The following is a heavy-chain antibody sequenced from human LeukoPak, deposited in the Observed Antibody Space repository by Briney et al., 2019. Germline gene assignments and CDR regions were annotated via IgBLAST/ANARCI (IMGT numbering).Heavy chain of an antibody. CDR3: ARDDRYCSSTSCYYWFDP. V-gene: IGHV1-69*05. J-gene: IGHJ5*02. CDR2: IIPIFGTA. D-gene: IGHD2-2*01. Sequence: ASVKVSCKASGGTFSSYAISWVRQAPGQGLEWMGGIIPIFGTANYAQKFQGRVTITTDESTSTAHMELSSLRSEDTAVYYCARDDRYCSSTSCYYWFDPWGQGTLVTVSS. CDR1: GGTFSSYA.